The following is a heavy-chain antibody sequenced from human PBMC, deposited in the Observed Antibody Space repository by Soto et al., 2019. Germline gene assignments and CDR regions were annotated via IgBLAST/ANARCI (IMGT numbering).Heavy chain of an antibody. CDR2: ISSSSGTI. Sequence: GGSLRLSCAASGFTFSSYSMNWVRQAPGKGLEWVSYISSSSGTIYYADSVKGRFTISRDIARNSLYLQMNSLRAEDTAVYYCARDAPPDDYWGQGTLVTVSS. J-gene: IGHJ4*02. CDR3: ARDAPPDDY. V-gene: IGHV3-48*01. CDR1: GFTFSSYS.